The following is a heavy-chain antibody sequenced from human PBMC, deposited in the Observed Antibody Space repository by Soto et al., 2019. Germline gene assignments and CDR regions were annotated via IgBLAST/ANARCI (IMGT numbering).Heavy chain of an antibody. J-gene: IGHJ5*02. V-gene: IGHV4-4*02. Sequence: QVQLQESGPGLVKPSGTLSLTCAVSSGSISSSNWWSWVRQPPGKGLEWIGEIYHSGSTNYNPSPKSRGTIAVDKSKNQFSLKLSSVTAADTAVYYCARGGDVVVPAAEAGWFDPWGQGTLVTVSS. CDR3: ARGGDVVVPAAEAGWFDP. D-gene: IGHD2-2*01. CDR2: IYHSGST. CDR1: SGSISSSNW.